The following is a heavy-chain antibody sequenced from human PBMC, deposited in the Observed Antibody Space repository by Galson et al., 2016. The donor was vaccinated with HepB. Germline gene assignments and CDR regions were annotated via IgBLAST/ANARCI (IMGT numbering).Heavy chain of an antibody. CDR3: ARDIGATGFDY. CDR2: INPNSGGT. J-gene: IGHJ4*02. D-gene: IGHD2-15*01. V-gene: IGHV1-2*02. Sequence: SVKVSCKASGYTFSAYYMHWVRQAPGQGLEWMGWINPNSGGTKYAQKFQGRVAMTRDTSISTAYMELSRLRSDDTAVYYCARDIGATGFDYWGQGTLVTVSS. CDR1: GYTFSAYY.